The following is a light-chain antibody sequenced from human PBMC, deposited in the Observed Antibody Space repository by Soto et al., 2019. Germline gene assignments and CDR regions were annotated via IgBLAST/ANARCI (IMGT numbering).Light chain of an antibody. Sequence: DIQMTQSPSTLSASIGDRVTITCRASQSISNSLAWYQLKPGKAPKLLIFDASSLEGGVPSRFGGSGSGTEFTLTISSLQPDDLAIYYCQQYKTYLYTFGHVTKLEI. V-gene: IGKV1-5*01. J-gene: IGKJ2*01. CDR1: QSISNS. CDR2: DAS. CDR3: QQYKTYLYT.